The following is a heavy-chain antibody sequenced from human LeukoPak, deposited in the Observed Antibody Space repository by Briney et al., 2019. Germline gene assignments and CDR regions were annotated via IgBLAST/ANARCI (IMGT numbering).Heavy chain of an antibody. V-gene: IGHV4-31*03. D-gene: IGHD4-23*01. CDR1: GGSISSGGYY. CDR3: ARVLDYGGNSGFDP. Sequence: TLSLTCTVSGGSISSGGYYWSWIRQHPGKGLEWIGYIYYSGSTYYNPSLKSRVTISVDTSKNQFSLKLSSVTAADTAVYYCARVLDYGGNSGFDPWGQGTLVTVSS. J-gene: IGHJ5*02. CDR2: IYYSGST.